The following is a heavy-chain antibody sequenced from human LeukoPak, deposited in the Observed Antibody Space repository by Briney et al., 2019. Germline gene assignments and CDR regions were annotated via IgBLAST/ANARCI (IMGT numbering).Heavy chain of an antibody. V-gene: IGHV3-23*01. CDR3: AKDPSDSSGWYNWFDP. CDR1: GFTFSSYA. Sequence: PGGSLRLSCAASGFTFSSYAMSWVRQAPGKGLEWVSAISGSGGSADYADSVKGRFTISRDNSKNTLYLQMNSLRAEDTALYYCAKDPSDSSGWYNWFDPWGQGTLVTVSS. J-gene: IGHJ5*02. D-gene: IGHD6-19*01. CDR2: ISGSGGSA.